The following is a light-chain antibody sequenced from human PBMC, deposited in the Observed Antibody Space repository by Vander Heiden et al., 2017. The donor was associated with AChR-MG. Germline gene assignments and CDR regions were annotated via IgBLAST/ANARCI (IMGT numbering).Light chain of an antibody. Sequence: QSVLTQPPSASGTPGQRVTISCSGSRSNTGSNYVYWYQPLPGTAPKLLILVNNQRPSGVPDRFSGSKSGTSAYTATSGLRSEDEADYDGSAWDDSLSVYVVFGTGTKVTVL. V-gene: IGLV1-47*01. CDR3: SAWDDSLSVYVV. J-gene: IGLJ1*01. CDR2: VNN. CDR1: RSNTGSNY.